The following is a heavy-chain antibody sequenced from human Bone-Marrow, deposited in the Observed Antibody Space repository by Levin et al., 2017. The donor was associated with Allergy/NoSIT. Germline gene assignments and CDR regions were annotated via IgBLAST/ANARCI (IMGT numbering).Heavy chain of an antibody. V-gene: IGHV3-23*01. J-gene: IGHJ4*02. Sequence: GGSLRLSCAASGFSFGTYAMNWVRQPPGKGLEWVAGIGNSGGNIYYADSVTGRFTISRENSKDTVYLQMNNLRVEDTAVYYCAKSGARIVVAGRYYFDSWGQGALVTVAS. CDR3: AKSGARIVVAGRYYFDS. CDR1: GFSFGTYA. D-gene: IGHD6-19*01. CDR2: IGNSGGNI.